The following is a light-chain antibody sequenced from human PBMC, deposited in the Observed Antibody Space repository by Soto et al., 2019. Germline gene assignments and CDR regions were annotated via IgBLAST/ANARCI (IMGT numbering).Light chain of an antibody. CDR2: DNN. CDR1: SAKIGNNY. Sequence: QSVLTQPPSVSAAPGQKATISCSGSSAKIGNNYVSWYQQLPGTAPKLLIYDNNKRPSGIPDRFSGSKSGTSAALSITGLQTGDEADYYCGTWDTSMTAVFGAGTKLTVL. CDR3: GTWDTSMTAV. V-gene: IGLV1-51*01. J-gene: IGLJ2*01.